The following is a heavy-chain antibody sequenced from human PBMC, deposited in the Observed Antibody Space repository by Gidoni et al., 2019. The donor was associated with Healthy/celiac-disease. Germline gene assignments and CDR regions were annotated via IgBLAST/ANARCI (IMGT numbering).Heavy chain of an antibody. V-gene: IGHV3-13*01. CDR2: IGTAGDT. D-gene: IGHD3-22*01. CDR1: GFTFSTYD. Sequence: EVQLVESGDGLVQPGGSLRLSCAASGFTFSTYDMHWVRQATGKGLEWVSAIGTAGDTYYPGSGKGRFTISRENAKNSLYLQMNSLRAGDTAVYYCARVTYYYDSSGYYWPYFDYWGQGTLVTVSS. J-gene: IGHJ4*02. CDR3: ARVTYYYDSSGYYWPYFDY.